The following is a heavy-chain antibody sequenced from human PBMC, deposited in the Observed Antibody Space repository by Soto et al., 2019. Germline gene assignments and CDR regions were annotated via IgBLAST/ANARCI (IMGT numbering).Heavy chain of an antibody. CDR2: ISSNSAYI. V-gene: IGHV3-21*01. Sequence: GGSHRHSSTASGLTFLSFTMNWVRQATGKGLEWVSTISSNSAYIYYTDALRGRFTISRDNAKNSLHLQMNSLRAEDTAVYYCTRDASRDSSARGWFDPWGPGTLVTVSS. J-gene: IGHJ5*02. D-gene: IGHD6-13*01. CDR1: GLTFLSFT. CDR3: TRDASRDSSARGWFDP.